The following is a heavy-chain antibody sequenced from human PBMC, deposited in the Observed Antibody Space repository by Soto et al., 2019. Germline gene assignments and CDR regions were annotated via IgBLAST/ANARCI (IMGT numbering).Heavy chain of an antibody. Sequence: GGSLRLSCAASGFTFSSYAMNWVRQAPGKGLEWVAVISYDGSNKYYADSVKGRFTISRDNSKNTLYLQMNSLRAEDTAVYSCARGEYSGYDLDYWGQGTLVTVSS. J-gene: IGHJ4*02. V-gene: IGHV3-30-3*01. CDR2: ISYDGSNK. CDR1: GFTFSSYA. D-gene: IGHD5-12*01. CDR3: ARGEYSGYDLDY.